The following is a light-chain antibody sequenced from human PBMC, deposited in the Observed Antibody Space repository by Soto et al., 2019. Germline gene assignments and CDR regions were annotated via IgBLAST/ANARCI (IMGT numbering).Light chain of an antibody. CDR1: QSISRY. CDR3: QQYGSSGT. V-gene: IGKV3-20*01. CDR2: GAS. Sequence: IVFTQSRGTLSLTPGERTTLSFRASQSISRYLAWYQQKPGQGPRLLIYGASSRATGTPDRFSGSGSGTDFTLTINRLEPEDFALYYCQQYGSSGTFGQATKVDI. J-gene: IGKJ1*01.